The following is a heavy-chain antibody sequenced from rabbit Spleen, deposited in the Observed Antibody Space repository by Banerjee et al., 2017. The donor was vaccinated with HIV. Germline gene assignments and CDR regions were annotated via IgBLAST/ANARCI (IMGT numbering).Heavy chain of an antibody. CDR1: GFSFSDRDV. CDR2: INTATGKA. CDR3: TRDFDF. J-gene: IGHJ4*01. V-gene: IGHV1S45*01. Sequence: QEQLEESGGGLVKPEGSLTLTCKASGFSFSDRDVMCWVRQAPGKGLKWIACINTATGKAVYASWAKGRFTISKTSSTTVTLQMTSLTAADTATYFCTRDFDFWGPGTLVTVS.